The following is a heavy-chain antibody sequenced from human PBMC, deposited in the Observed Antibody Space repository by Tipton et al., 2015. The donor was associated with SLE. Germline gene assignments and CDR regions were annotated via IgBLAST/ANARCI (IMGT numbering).Heavy chain of an antibody. CDR3: ARAPRPTVARNWFDP. CDR2: IYTSGST. D-gene: IGHD4-23*01. J-gene: IGHJ5*02. V-gene: IGHV4-4*07. Sequence: TLSLTCTVSGGSISSYYWSWIRQPAGKGLEWIGRIYTSGSTNYNPSLKSRVTISVDTSKNQFSLKLSSVTAADTAVYYCARAPRPTVARNWFDPWGQGTLVTVSS. CDR1: GGSISSYY.